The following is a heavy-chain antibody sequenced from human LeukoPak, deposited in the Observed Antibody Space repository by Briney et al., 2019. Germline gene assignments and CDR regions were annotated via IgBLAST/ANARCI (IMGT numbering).Heavy chain of an antibody. CDR3: AKAKRGIAAAAPFWDY. Sequence: GGSLRLSCSASGFTFSSYAMHWVRQAPGKGLEYVSVISSSGGSTYYADSVKGRFTISRDNSKNTLYLQMNSLRAEDTAVYYCAKAKRGIAAAAPFWDYWGQGTLVTVCS. CDR2: ISSSGGST. CDR1: GFTFSSYA. V-gene: IGHV3-64*04. D-gene: IGHD6-13*01. J-gene: IGHJ4*02.